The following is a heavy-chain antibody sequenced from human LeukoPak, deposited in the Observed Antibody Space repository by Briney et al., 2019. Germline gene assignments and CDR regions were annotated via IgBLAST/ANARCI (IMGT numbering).Heavy chain of an antibody. CDR3: ARSISKDRDLYCYGMDV. J-gene: IGHJ6*02. CDR2: IHPVSGRT. V-gene: IGHV1-69*13. CDR1: GGSFISNG. Sequence: ASVKDSCKTSGGSFISNGINWVRRAPGQGLEWLGGIHPVSGRTFYGQRFQGRVTITADESTSTAYMELYSLKYDDTAIYYCARSISKDRDLYCYGMDVWGQGTTVTV. D-gene: IGHD3-3*02.